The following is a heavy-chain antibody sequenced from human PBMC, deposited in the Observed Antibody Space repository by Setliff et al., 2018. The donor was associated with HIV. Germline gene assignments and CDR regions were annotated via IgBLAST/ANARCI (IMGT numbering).Heavy chain of an antibody. V-gene: IGHV3-11*04. CDR3: TRDGPGRARADYYGMDV. Sequence: GSLRLSCAASGFIFSDYYMNWIRQAPGKGLEWVSYISGSGEATDFADSVKGRFTTSRDNAKNSLYLQMNSLSAEDTAVYYCTRDGPGRARADYYGMDVWGQGSQVTVSS. J-gene: IGHJ6*02. CDR2: ISGSGEAT. CDR1: GFIFSDYY.